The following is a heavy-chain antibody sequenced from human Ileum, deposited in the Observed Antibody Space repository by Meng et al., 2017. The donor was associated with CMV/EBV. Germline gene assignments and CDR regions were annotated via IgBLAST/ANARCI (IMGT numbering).Heavy chain of an antibody. CDR1: GFTVSSNY. V-gene: IGHV3-53*01. D-gene: IGHD6-19*01. CDR3: ARDHSSGWYGFDY. CDR2: IYSGGST. Sequence: EVQLGESGGGLIQPGGSLRLSCAASGFTVSSNYMSWVRQAPGKGLEWVSVIYSGGSTYYADSVKGRFTISRDNSKNTLYLQMNSLRAEDTAVYYCARDHSSGWYGFDYWGQGTLVTVSS. J-gene: IGHJ4*02.